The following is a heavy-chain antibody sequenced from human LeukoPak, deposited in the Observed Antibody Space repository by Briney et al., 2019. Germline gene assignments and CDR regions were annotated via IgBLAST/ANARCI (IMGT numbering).Heavy chain of an antibody. CDR1: GYTFTSYD. V-gene: IGHV1-8*02. CDR2: MNPNSGNT. Sequence: ASVKVSCKASGYTFTSYDINWVRQATGQGLEWMGWMNPNSGNTGYAQKFQGRVTMTRDTSISTAYMELSRLRSDDTAVYYCARSITVTTSADYWGQGTLVTVSS. D-gene: IGHD4-17*01. J-gene: IGHJ4*02. CDR3: ARSITVTTSADY.